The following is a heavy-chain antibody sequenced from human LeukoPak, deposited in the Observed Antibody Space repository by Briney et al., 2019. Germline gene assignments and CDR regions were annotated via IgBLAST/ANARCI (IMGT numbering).Heavy chain of an antibody. V-gene: IGHV3-7*05. J-gene: IGHJ5*02. D-gene: IGHD5-24*01. CDR1: GFTFSNYW. Sequence: GGSLRLSCAASGFTFSNYWMIWVRQAPGKGLEWVGNIKQDGSEKRYADSVRGRFSISRDNTQTSLYLQMNSLRAEDTAVYYCARASDPWLQLTWGQGTLVTVSS. CDR2: IKQDGSEK. CDR3: ARASDPWLQLT.